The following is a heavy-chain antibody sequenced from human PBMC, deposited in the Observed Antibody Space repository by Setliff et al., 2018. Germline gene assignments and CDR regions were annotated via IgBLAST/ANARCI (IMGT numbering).Heavy chain of an antibody. CDR3: TRGTFSDFWSGDYYDY. J-gene: IGHJ4*02. Sequence: GSLRLSCAASGITFRTYSLNWVRQAPGRGLEWISFISSDSRTTYYADSVKGRFTISRDNAKNTLDLQMNSLRAEDSAMYYCTRGTFSDFWSGDYYDYWGQGTLVTVSS. V-gene: IGHV3-48*01. D-gene: IGHD3-3*01. CDR1: GITFRTYS. CDR2: ISSDSRTT.